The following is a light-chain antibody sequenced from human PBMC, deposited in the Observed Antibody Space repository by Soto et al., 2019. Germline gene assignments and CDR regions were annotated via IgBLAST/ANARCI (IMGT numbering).Light chain of an antibody. V-gene: IGLV2-11*01. CDR2: DVT. Sequence: QSALAQPRSVSGSPGQSVTLSCTGTSSDGGGYDFVSWYQQYPGKAPKLIIFDVTERTSGVPDRFSGSKSGNSASLTISGLKAADEADDDCSSSAGSYILGVFGGGTELTVL. CDR1: SSDGGGYDF. CDR3: SSSAGSYILGV. J-gene: IGLJ3*02.